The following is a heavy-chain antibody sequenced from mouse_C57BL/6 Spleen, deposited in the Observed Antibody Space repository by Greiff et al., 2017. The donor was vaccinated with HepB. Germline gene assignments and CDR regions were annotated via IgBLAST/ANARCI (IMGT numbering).Heavy chain of an antibody. Sequence: EVQLQQSGPELVKPGASVKISCKASGYTFTDYYMNWVKQSHGKSLEWIGDINPNNGGTSYNQKFKGKATLTVDKSSSTAYIELRSRTSEDSAVYYCAKGKGPYLDYWGQGTSLTVSS. CDR3: AKGKGPYLDY. J-gene: IGHJ2*03. CDR1: GYTFTDYY. V-gene: IGHV1-26*01. CDR2: INPNNGGT.